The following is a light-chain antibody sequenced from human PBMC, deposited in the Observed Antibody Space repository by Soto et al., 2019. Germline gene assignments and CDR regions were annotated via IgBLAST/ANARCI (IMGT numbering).Light chain of an antibody. Sequence: IMSTQSPGTLSLSPGERATLSCRASPSVRSTHLAWYQLKPGQAPRLFIYGASSRATGIPDRFSGSGSGTDFILTVSRLEPEDFAVYICQQYGTSPRTFGQGTLLEN. CDR3: QQYGTSPRT. J-gene: IGKJ5*01. V-gene: IGKV3-20*01. CDR1: PSVRSTH. CDR2: GAS.